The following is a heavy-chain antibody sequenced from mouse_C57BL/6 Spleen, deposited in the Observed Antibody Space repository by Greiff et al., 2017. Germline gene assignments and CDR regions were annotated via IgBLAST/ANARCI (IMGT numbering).Heavy chain of an antibody. CDR1: GFTFSDYG. J-gene: IGHJ2*01. Sequence: EVMLVESGGGLVKPGGSLKLSCAASGFTFSDYGMHWVRQAPEKGLEWVAYISSGSSTIYDADTVKGRFTISRDNAKNTLFLQMTSLRPEDTAMYYCARPYYYGSSYDYWGQGTTLTVSS. CDR2: ISSGSSTI. V-gene: IGHV5-17*01. D-gene: IGHD1-1*01. CDR3: ARPYYYGSSYDY.